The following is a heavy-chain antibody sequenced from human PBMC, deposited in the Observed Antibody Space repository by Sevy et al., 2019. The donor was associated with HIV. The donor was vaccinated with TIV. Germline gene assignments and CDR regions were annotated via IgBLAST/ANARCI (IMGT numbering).Heavy chain of an antibody. Sequence: SETLSLTCDVSCGSVSNGDYYWSWIRQPPGKGLEWFGYIYYSGSGYYNPFLKSRVTISVDTSKNQFSLKLKSVTAADTAIYYCASKRGYTHGPFESWGQGTLVTVSS. D-gene: IGHD5-12*01. CDR2: IYYSGSG. CDR3: ASKRGYTHGPFES. J-gene: IGHJ4*02. CDR1: CGSVSNGDYY. V-gene: IGHV4-30-4*01.